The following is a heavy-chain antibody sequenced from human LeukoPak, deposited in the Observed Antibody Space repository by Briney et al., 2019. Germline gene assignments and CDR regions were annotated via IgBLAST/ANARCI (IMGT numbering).Heavy chain of an antibody. CDR3: AKDHLWLGEGAYYSYDMDV. CDR1: GFTFSSYA. V-gene: IGHV3-30*18. Sequence: GGSLRLSCAASGFTFSSYAMSWVRQAPGKGLEWVAVISYDGSNKYYADSVKGRFAISRDNAKNTLYLQMNSLRAEDTAVYYCAKDHLWLGEGAYYSYDMDVWGQGTTVTVSS. D-gene: IGHD3-10*01. CDR2: ISYDGSNK. J-gene: IGHJ6*02.